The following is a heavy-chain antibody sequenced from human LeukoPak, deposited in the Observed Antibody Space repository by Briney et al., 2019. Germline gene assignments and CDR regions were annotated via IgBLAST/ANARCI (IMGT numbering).Heavy chain of an antibody. D-gene: IGHD1-26*01. CDR3: ARDLSSTSNWELDY. V-gene: IGHV1-2*06. CDR2: INVNSGGT. J-gene: IGHJ4*02. Sequence: GASVKVSCKASGYTFTDYFIHWVRQAPGQGLEWMGRINVNSGGTNTDYAQNFQGRVTMTRDTSISTAYMELSRLTPDDTAVYYCARDLSSTSNWELDYWGQGTLVTVSS. CDR1: GYTFTDYF.